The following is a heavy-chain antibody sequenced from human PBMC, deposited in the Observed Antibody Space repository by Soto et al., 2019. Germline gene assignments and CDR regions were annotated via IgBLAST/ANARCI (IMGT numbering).Heavy chain of an antibody. CDR1: GGSINSANYY. J-gene: IGHJ4*02. Sequence: QLQLQESGPGLVKPSETLSLTCTVSGGSINSANYYWGWIRQPPGKGLEWIGNVYYRGTTYYNPSLKCRVTISVDTSKNQFSLKLSSVTAADSAVFFCVRHQRYSSGWSIDYWGQGTPVTASS. V-gene: IGHV4-39*01. CDR3: VRHQRYSSGWSIDY. CDR2: VYYRGTT. D-gene: IGHD6-19*01.